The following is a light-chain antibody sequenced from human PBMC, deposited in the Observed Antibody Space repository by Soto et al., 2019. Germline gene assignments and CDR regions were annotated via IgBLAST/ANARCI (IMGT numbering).Light chain of an antibody. V-gene: IGKV1-39*01. CDR2: AAS. CDR3: QQSYSTLF. CDR1: QSISSY. Sequence: DIQMTQSPSSLAASVGYRVTITCRASQSISSYLNWYQQKPGKAPKLLIYAASSLQSGVPSRFSGSGSGTDFTLTISSLQPEDFATYYCQQSYSTLFFGPGTKVDIK. J-gene: IGKJ3*01.